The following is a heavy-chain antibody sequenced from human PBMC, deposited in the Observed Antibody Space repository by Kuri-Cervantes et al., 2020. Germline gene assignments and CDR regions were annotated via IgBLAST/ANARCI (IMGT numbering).Heavy chain of an antibody. CDR1: GFTFSSYA. D-gene: IGHD5-12*01. J-gene: IGHJ4*02. V-gene: IGHV3-21*01. CDR3: ARQNRGYDERLGL. CDR2: ISSSSSYI. Sequence: GESLKISCAASGFTFSSYAMSWVRQAPGKGLEWVSSISSSSSYIYYADLVKGRFSISRDNAKNSLYLQMNSLRAEDTAVYYCARQNRGYDERLGLWGQGTLVTVSS.